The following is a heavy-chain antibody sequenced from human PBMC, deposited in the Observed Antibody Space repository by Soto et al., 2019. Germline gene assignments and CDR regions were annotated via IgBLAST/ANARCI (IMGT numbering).Heavy chain of an antibody. Sequence: ASVKVSFKASGYTFTSYYMHWLRQAPGQGLEWMGIINPSGGSTSYAQKFQGRVTMTRDTSTSTVYMELSSLRSEDTAVYYCARVPSRIAIFGVAPYFDYWGQGTLVTVSS. V-gene: IGHV1-46*01. CDR3: ARVPSRIAIFGVAPYFDY. D-gene: IGHD3-3*01. CDR2: INPSGGST. CDR1: GYTFTSYY. J-gene: IGHJ4*02.